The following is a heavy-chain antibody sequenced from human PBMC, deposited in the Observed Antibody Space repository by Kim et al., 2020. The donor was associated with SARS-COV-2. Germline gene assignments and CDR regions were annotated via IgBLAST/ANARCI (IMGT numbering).Heavy chain of an antibody. CDR1: GYTFTSYA. J-gene: IGHJ5*02. CDR2: INTNTGNS. V-gene: IGHV7-4-1*02. CDR3: VSTFWSGYANWFDP. D-gene: IGHD3-3*01. Sequence: ASVKVSCKSSGYTFTSYAMNWVRQAPGQGLDWMGWINTNTGNSTYAQGFTGRFVFSLDTSVGTAYLQISSLKAEDTAVYFCVSTFWSGYANWFDPWGQGTLVAVAS.